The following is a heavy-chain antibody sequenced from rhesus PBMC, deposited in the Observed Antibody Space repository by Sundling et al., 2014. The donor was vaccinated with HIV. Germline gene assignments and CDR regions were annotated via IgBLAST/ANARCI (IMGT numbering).Heavy chain of an antibody. Sequence: EVQLMESGGGLVQPGGSLRLSCAASGFTFSRYGIYWVRQAPGKGLEWISAISSGGDNTYYADSVKGQFTISRDNSKNTLSLQMNSLRVEDTAVYYCATAIAGTFDGLDSWGQGVVVTVSS. CDR3: ATAIAGTFDGLDS. V-gene: IGHV3-103*01. CDR1: GFTFSRYG. J-gene: IGHJ6*01. D-gene: IGHD1-20*01. CDR2: ISSGGDNT.